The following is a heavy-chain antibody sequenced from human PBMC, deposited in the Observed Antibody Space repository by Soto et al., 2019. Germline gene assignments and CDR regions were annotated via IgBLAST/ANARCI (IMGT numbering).Heavy chain of an antibody. CDR3: ARISPYYDSSGGAFDY. D-gene: IGHD3-22*01. J-gene: IGHJ4*02. V-gene: IGHV2-70*01. CDR2: IDWDDDK. CDR1: GFSLSTSGMC. Sequence: SGPTLVNPTQTLTLTCTFSGFSLSTSGMCVSWIRQPPGKALEWLALIDWDDDKYYSTSLKTRLTISKDTSKNQVVLTMTNMDPVDTATYYCARISPYYDSSGGAFDYWGQVTLVTVSS.